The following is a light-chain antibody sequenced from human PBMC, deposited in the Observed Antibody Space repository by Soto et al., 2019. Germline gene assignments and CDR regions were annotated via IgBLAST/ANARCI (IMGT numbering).Light chain of an antibody. CDR1: SSNIGSSP. V-gene: IGLV1-44*01. CDR3: AAWDVSLNAWV. Sequence: QSVLTQPPSASGTPGHAVIISCSGTSSNIGSSPVNWYRHLPGTAPCLLIYSSSGRPSGVPDRFSGSKSGTSASLAISGLQSEDEADYSCAAWDVSLNAWVFGGGTKLTVL. CDR2: SSS. J-gene: IGLJ3*02.